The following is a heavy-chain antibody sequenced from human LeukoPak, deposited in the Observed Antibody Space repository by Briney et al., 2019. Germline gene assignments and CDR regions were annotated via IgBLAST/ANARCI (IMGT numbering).Heavy chain of an antibody. D-gene: IGHD5-12*01. CDR1: GFTFSSYA. J-gene: IGHJ4*02. CDR2: IFPIFGTA. CDR3: ARDQTLYSGYGSDGY. Sequence: GGSLRLSCAASGFTFSSYAMSWVRQAPGQGLEWMGGIFPIFGTANYAQKFQGRVTITADESTSTAYMELSSLRSEDTAVYYCARDQTLYSGYGSDGYWGQGTLVTVSS. V-gene: IGHV1-69*01.